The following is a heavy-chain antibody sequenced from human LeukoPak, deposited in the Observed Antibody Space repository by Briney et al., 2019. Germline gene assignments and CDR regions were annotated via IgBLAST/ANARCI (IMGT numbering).Heavy chain of an antibody. V-gene: IGHV3-21*01. D-gene: IGHD5-18*01. J-gene: IGHJ4*02. CDR2: ISSSSSYI. CDR3: ARERAFAGYSYGTPDFDY. Sequence: GGSLRLSCAASGFTFSSYSMNWVRQAPGKGLEWVSSISSSSSYIYYADSVKGRFTISRDNAKNSLYLQMNSLRAEDTAVYYRARERAFAGYSYGTPDFDYWGQGTLVTVSS. CDR1: GFTFSSYS.